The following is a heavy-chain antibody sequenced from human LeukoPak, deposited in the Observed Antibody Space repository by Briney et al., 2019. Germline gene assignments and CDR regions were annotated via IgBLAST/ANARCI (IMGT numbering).Heavy chain of an antibody. CDR3: ATSYGEGGYYRY. J-gene: IGHJ4*02. CDR2: IKQDGSEK. D-gene: IGHD2-15*01. CDR1: GFTFSSYW. V-gene: IGHV3-7*01. Sequence: GGSLRLSCAASGFTFSSYWMSWVRQAPGKGLEWVANIKQDGSEKYYVDSVKGRFTVSRDNAKSSLSLQMNSLRAEDTAVYYCATSYGEGGYYRYWGQGALVTVSS.